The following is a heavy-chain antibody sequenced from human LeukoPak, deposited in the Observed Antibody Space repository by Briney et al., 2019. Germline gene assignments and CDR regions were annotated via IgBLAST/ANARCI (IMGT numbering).Heavy chain of an antibody. V-gene: IGHV3-66*02. Sequence: PGGSLRLSCAASGFTVSSDYMSWVRQSPGKGLEWVSVVYSGGSTYYADSVKGRFTISRDNSKNTVYLQMNSLRAEDTAVYYCARALLAREGYFHHWGQGTLVTVSS. D-gene: IGHD1-26*01. CDR1: GFTVSSDY. J-gene: IGHJ4*02. CDR3: ARALLAREGYFHH. CDR2: VYSGGST.